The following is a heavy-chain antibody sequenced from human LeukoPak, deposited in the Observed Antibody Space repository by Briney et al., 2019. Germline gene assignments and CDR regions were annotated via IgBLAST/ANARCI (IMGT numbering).Heavy chain of an antibody. CDR2: ISGTGGST. CDR1: GFTFSGYA. D-gene: IGHD4-17*01. V-gene: IGHV3-23*01. Sequence: GGSLRLSCAASGFTFSGYAMTWVRQAPGKGLEWVSIISGTGGSTYYADSVKGRFTISRDNPKNTLYLQMDSLRAEDTAVYYCGKERSNYFDYWGQGALVTVSS. CDR3: GKERSNYFDY. J-gene: IGHJ4*02.